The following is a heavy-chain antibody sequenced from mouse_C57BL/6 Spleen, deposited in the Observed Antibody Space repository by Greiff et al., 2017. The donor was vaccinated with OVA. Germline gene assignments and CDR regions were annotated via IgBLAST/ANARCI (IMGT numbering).Heavy chain of an antibody. Sequence: QVQLQQPGAELVRPGTSVKLSCKASGYTFTSYWMHWVQQRPGQGLEWIGVIDPSDSYTNYNQKFKGKATLTVDTSSSTAYMQLSSLTSEDSAVYYCARLGTYDYPFAYWGQGTLVTVSA. CDR1: GYTFTSYW. J-gene: IGHJ3*01. D-gene: IGHD2-4*01. V-gene: IGHV1-59*01. CDR2: IDPSDSYT. CDR3: ARLGTYDYPFAY.